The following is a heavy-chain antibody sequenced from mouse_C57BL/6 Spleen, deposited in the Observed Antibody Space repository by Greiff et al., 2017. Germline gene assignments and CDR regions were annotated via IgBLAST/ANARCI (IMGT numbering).Heavy chain of an antibody. D-gene: IGHD1-1*01. Sequence: EVNVVESVAELVRPGASVKLSCTASGFNIKNTYMHWVKQRPEQGLEWIGRIDPANVTTKYAPKFQGKATITADTSSNTAYLQLSSLTSEDTAIYYCAREQDYYGSSCFAYWGQGTLVTVSA. CDR2: IDPANVTT. J-gene: IGHJ3*01. V-gene: IGHV14-3*01. CDR3: AREQDYYGSSCFAY. CDR1: GFNIKNTY.